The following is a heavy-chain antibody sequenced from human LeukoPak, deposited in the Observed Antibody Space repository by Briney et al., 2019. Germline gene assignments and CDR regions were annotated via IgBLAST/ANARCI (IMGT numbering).Heavy chain of an antibody. CDR3: ARGPLGGFGESNHFDY. J-gene: IGHJ4*02. V-gene: IGHV1-2*02. D-gene: IGHD3-10*01. Sequence: EASVKVSCKASGYTFTGYYMHWVRQAPGQGLEWMGWINPNSGGTNYAQKFQGRVTMTRDTSISTAYMELSSLRSEDTAVYYCARGPLGGFGESNHFDYWGQGTLVTVSS. CDR1: GYTFTGYY. CDR2: INPNSGGT.